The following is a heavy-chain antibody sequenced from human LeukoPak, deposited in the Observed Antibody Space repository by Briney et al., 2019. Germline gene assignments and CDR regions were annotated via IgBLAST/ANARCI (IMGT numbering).Heavy chain of an antibody. CDR2: IKSKTDGGTT. CDR1: GFTFSNAW. V-gene: IGHV3-15*01. D-gene: IGHD4-17*01. J-gene: IGHJ4*02. CDR3: TTYGDYARYYFDY. Sequence: PGGSLRLSCAASGFTFSNAWMSWVRQAPGKGLEWVGRIKSKTDGGTTDYAAPVKGRFTISRDDSKNTLYLQMNSLKTEDTAVYYCTTYGDYARYYFDYWGQGTLVTVSS.